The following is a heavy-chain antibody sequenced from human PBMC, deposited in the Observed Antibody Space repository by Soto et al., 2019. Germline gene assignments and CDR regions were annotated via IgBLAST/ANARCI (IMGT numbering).Heavy chain of an antibody. CDR1: GGTFSNYG. V-gene: IGHV1-69*01. CDR2: IIPLFGTL. Sequence: QVKLVQSGTEVKRPGSSVKVSCKASGGTFSNYGLSWVRQAPGHGLQWMGGIIPLFGTLHNAREFQDRVTITADHSTGTASRDRSSLTYDDTAVYFCATTPFNMASAGSYYFDYWCQGILVTVSS. CDR3: ATTPFNMASAGSYYFDY. J-gene: IGHJ4*02. D-gene: IGHD6-13*01.